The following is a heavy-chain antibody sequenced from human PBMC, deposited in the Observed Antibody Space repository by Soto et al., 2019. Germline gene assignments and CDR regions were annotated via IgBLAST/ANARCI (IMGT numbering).Heavy chain of an antibody. D-gene: IGHD2-15*01. J-gene: IGHJ6*03. V-gene: IGHV4-59*01. CDR1: GGSIRSYY. CDR3: ARENCSGGSCYRYYYYMDV. CDR2: IYYSGST. Sequence: QVQLQESGPGLVKPSETLSLTCTVSGGSIRSYYWSWIRQPPGKGLEWIGYIYYSGSTNYNPSLKSRVTISVDTSKNQFSLKLSSVTAADTAVYYCARENCSGGSCYRYYYYMDVWGKGTTVTVSS.